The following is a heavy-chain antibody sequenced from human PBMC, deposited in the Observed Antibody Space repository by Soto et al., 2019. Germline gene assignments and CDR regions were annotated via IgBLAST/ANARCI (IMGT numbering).Heavy chain of an antibody. CDR1: GFTFTSYA. CDR3: ASTSVPSDLSFFAY. V-gene: IGHV3-23*01. J-gene: IGHJ4*02. CDR2: VSGSGSST. D-gene: IGHD3-16*02. Sequence: PGGSLRLSCTASGFTFTSYAMNWVRQAPGKGLEWVSAVSGSGSSTYYTDSVKGRFTIFRDNSKNTLYLQMNSLRAEDTAVYYWASTSVPSDLSFFAYRGKGTLVPV.